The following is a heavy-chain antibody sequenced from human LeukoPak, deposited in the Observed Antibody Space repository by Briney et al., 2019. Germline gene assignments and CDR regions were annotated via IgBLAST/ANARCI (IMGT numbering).Heavy chain of an antibody. J-gene: IGHJ6*04. CDR3: AELGITMIGGV. CDR1: GFTFSTYG. CDR2: ISSSSSTI. D-gene: IGHD3-10*02. Sequence: GGSLRLSCAASGFTFSTYGMNWVRQAPGKGLEWVSYISSSSSTIYYADSVKGRFTISRDNAKNSLYLQMNSLRAEDTAVYYCAELGITMIGGVWGKGTTVTISS. V-gene: IGHV3-48*04.